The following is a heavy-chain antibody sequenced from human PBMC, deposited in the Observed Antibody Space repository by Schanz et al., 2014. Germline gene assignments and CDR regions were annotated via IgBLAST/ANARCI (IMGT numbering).Heavy chain of an antibody. D-gene: IGHD3-22*01. Sequence: EVHLVESGGGLVQPGGSLRLSCAASGFSVGNKYMNWVRQAPGKGLEWVSSISGDHRNTFYADSVKGRFTISRDNSKNTLFLQMNSLRVEDSAIYYCAKDISDTSGKDDYWGQGTLVTVSS. CDR3: AKDISDTSGKDDY. CDR2: ISGDHRNT. V-gene: IGHV3-23*04. CDR1: GFSVGNKY. J-gene: IGHJ4*02.